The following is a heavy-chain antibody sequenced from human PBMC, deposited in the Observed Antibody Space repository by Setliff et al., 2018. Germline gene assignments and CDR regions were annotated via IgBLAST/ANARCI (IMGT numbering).Heavy chain of an antibody. CDR1: GGTFSSYA. J-gene: IGHJ3*01. V-gene: IGHV1-69*05. CDR3: ARDRRYCSSTACYPYIPGLDV. CDR2: IIPIFGTA. D-gene: IGHD2-2*01. Sequence: SVKVSCKASGGTFSSYAISWVRQAPGQGLEWMGRIIPIFGTANYAQKFQGRVTMTTDTSTSTAYMELRSLRSDDTAVYYCARDRRYCSSTACYPYIPGLDVWGQGTMVTVSS.